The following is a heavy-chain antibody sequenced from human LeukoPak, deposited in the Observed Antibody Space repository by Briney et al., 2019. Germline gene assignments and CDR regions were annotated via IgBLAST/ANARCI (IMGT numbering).Heavy chain of an antibody. V-gene: IGHV1-69*05. D-gene: IGHD5-18*01. CDR3: ASSLYSYGYFSDY. Sequence: ASVKVSCKASGGTFSSYAISWARQAPGQGLEWMGRIIPIFGTANYAQKFQGRVTITTDESTSTAYMELSSLRSEDTAVYYCASSLYSYGYFSDYWGQGTLVTVSS. CDR1: GGTFSSYA. CDR2: IIPIFGTA. J-gene: IGHJ4*02.